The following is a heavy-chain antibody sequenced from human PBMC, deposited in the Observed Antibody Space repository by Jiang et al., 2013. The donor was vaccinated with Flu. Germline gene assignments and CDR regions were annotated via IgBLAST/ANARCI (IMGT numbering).Heavy chain of an antibody. J-gene: IGHJ5*02. V-gene: IGHV4-30-4*08. Sequence: GPGLVKPSQTLSPTCTVSGASINSGGYYWSWVRLAPGKGLEWIGHIYYSGTTYYNPSLRSRVTISLDTSQNQFSLQLNSVTAADTALYYCARAVNFYGSGPAAYWFHPWGRGALVTVSS. CDR2: IYYSGTT. CDR3: ARAVNFYGSGPAAYWFHP. D-gene: IGHD3-10*01. CDR1: GASINSGGYY.